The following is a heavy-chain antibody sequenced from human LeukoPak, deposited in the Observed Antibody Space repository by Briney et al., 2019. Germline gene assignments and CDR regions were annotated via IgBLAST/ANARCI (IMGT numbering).Heavy chain of an antibody. V-gene: IGHV3-30-3*01. J-gene: IGHJ6*02. CDR3: ARGATGGYYYYYGMDV. Sequence: GRSLRLSCAAFGFTFSSYAMHWVRQAPGKGLEWVAVISYDGSNKYYADSMKGRFTISRDNSKNTLYLQMNSLRAEDTAVYYCARGATGGYYYYYGMDVWGQGTTVTVSS. CDR1: GFTFSSYA. CDR2: ISYDGSNK. D-gene: IGHD2-8*02.